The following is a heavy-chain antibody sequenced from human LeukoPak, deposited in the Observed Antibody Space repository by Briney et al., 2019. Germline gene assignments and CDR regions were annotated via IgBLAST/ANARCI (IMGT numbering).Heavy chain of an antibody. J-gene: IGHJ4*02. CDR2: ISYDGSNK. Sequence: GGSLRLSCAASGFTFSGYSMIWVRQAPGKGLEWVAVISYDGSNKYYADSVKGRFTISRDNSKNTLYLQMNSLRAEDTALYYCARELAGHYYGSGSSFDYWGQGTLVTVSS. D-gene: IGHD3-10*01. V-gene: IGHV3-30*03. CDR3: ARELAGHYYGSGSSFDY. CDR1: GFTFSGYS.